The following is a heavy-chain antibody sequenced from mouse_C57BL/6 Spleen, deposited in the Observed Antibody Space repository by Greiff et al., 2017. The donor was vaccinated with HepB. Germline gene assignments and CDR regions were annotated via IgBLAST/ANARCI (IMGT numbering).Heavy chain of an antibody. D-gene: IGHD1-1*01. CDR3: ASGGYYGSSPFAY. CDR2: ISYDGSN. J-gene: IGHJ3*01. Sequence: EVKLLESGPGLVKPSQSLSLTCSVTGYSITSGYYWNWIRQFPGNKLEWMGYISYDGSNNYNPSLKNRISITRDTSKNQFFLKLNSVTTEDTATYYCASGGYYGSSPFAYWGQGTLVTVSA. V-gene: IGHV3-6*01. CDR1: GYSITSGYY.